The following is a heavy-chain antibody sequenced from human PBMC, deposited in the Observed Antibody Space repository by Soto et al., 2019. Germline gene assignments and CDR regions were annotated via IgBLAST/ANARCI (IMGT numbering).Heavy chain of an antibody. J-gene: IGHJ3*02. CDR2: IFYSGST. D-gene: IGHD2-21*02. Sequence: PSETLSLTCTVSGGSISSSRYYWGWIRQPPGKGLEWIGSIFYSGSTYHNPSLKSRVTISVDTSKNQFSLKLSSVTAADTAVYYCARPTTASLDAFDIWGQGTMVTVSS. CDR1: GGSISSSRYY. V-gene: IGHV4-39*01. CDR3: ARPTTASLDAFDI.